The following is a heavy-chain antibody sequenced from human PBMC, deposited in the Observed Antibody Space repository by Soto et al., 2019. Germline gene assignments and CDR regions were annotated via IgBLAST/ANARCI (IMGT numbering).Heavy chain of an antibody. CDR2: ISHTGSP. Sequence: LQLQESGPGLVKPSETLSLTCTVSGGSISNSDYFWAWMRQPPGKGLEWVGTISHTGSPRYNPSLKSRVTISVDTSKNPFSLRLPSVTAADTAVFYCASQRESTTYFDYWGRGTLVTVSS. D-gene: IGHD1-1*01. CDR1: GGSISNSDYF. V-gene: IGHV4-39*01. J-gene: IGHJ4*02. CDR3: ASQRESTTYFDY.